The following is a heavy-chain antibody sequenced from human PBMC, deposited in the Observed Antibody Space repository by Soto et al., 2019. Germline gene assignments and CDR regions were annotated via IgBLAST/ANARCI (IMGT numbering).Heavy chain of an antibody. CDR1: GLTFSSYW. J-gene: IGHJ4*02. Sequence: GGSLRLSCRASGLTFSSYWMSWVRQAPGKGLEWVANIKHDGSEKYYVDYVKGRFTFSRDNAKNSLYLQRNSLRAEDTDVYYCARDVCDFWGGYYDYWGQGTLVTVSS. CDR2: IKHDGSEK. CDR3: ARDVCDFWGGYYDY. V-gene: IGHV3-7*01. D-gene: IGHD3-3*01.